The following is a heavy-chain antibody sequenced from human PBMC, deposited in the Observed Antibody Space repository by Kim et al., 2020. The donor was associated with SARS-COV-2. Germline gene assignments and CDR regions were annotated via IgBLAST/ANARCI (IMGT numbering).Heavy chain of an antibody. J-gene: IGHJ4*02. D-gene: IGHD6-6*01. CDR2: INHSGST. V-gene: IGHV4-34*01. Sequence: SETLSLTCAVYGGSFSGYYWSWIRQPPGKGLEWIGEINHSGSTNYNPSLKSRVTISVDTSKNQFSLKLSSVTAADTAVYYCARSPRGGSEQLELYYFDYWGQGTLVTVSS. CDR1: GGSFSGYY. CDR3: ARSPRGGSEQLELYYFDY.